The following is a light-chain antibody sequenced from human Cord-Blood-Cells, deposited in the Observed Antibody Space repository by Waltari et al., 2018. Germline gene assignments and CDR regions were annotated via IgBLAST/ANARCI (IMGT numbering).Light chain of an antibody. J-gene: IGKJ3*01. V-gene: IGKV1-39*01. CDR1: QSISSY. Sequence: DIQMTQSPSSLSASVGDRVTITCRASQSISSYLNWYQQKPGKAPKLLIYAASSLQSGVPSRFSGSGAGTDYTLTISSLRPEDFATYDCQQSYSTLPTFGPGTKVDIK. CDR2: AAS. CDR3: QQSYSTLPT.